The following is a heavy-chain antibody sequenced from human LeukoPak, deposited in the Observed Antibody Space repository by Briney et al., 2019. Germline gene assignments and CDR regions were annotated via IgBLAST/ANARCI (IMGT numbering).Heavy chain of an antibody. CDR2: IYPGDSDT. D-gene: IGHD4-17*01. Sequence: KDGESLKISCKGSGYSFTSYWIGWVRQMPGKGLEWMGIIYPGDSDTRYSPSFQGQVTISADKSISTAYLQWSSLKASDTAMYYCARCYGDYYYGMDVWGQGTTVTVSS. J-gene: IGHJ6*02. V-gene: IGHV5-51*01. CDR3: ARCYGDYYYGMDV. CDR1: GYSFTSYW.